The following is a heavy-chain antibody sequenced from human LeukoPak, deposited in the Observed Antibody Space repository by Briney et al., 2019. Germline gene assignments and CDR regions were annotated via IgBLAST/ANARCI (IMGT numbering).Heavy chain of an antibody. CDR3: ARDPGSGITPNG. CDR2: ISGSGSTI. Sequence: PGGSLRLSCAASGFTFSSYAMSWVRQAPGKGLEWVSAISGSGSTIYYADSVKGRFTISRDNAKNSLYLQMNSLRAEDTAVYYCARDPGSGITPNGWGQGTLVTVSS. CDR1: GFTFSSYA. D-gene: IGHD1-26*01. V-gene: IGHV3-23*01. J-gene: IGHJ4*02.